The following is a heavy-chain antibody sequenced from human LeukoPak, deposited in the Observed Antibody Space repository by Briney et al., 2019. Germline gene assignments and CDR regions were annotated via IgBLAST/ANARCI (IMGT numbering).Heavy chain of an antibody. CDR3: ARGGRSSSWYEDWFDP. CDR1: GYTFSSYG. D-gene: IGHD6-13*01. CDR2: ISAYNGNT. J-gene: IGHJ5*02. Sequence: GASVKVSCKASGYTFSSYGISWVRQAPGQGLEWMGWISAYNGNTNSAQKFQGRVTMTTDTSTNIAYMELRSLRSDDTAVYYCARGGRSSSWYEDWFDPWGQGTLVTVSS. V-gene: IGHV1-18*01.